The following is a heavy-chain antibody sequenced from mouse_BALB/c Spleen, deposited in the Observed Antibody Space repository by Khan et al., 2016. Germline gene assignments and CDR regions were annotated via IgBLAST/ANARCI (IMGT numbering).Heavy chain of an antibody. J-gene: IGHJ1*01. CDR2: INPDSSTT. V-gene: IGHV4-1*02. CDR1: GFDFSRYW. Sequence: EVQLVESGGGLVQPGGSLKLSCAASGFDFSRYWMSWVRQAPGKGLEWIGEINPDSSTTNYTPSLKDKFIISRDNAKNTLYLQMSKVRSEDTALYYYASSFWYFDVWGAGTTVTVSS. CDR3: ASSFWYFDV.